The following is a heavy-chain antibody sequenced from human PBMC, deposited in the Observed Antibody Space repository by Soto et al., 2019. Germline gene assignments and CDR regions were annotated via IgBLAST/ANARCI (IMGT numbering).Heavy chain of an antibody. J-gene: IGHJ3*01. CDR3: ARDTNIEVAALSA. Sequence: GSVKLTFAASGFTSSDYYMSLIRQAPGKGLEWVSYISSSGSTIYYADSVKGRFTISRDNAKNSLYLQMNSLRAEDTAVYYCARDTNIEVAALSAWGQGTMVTV. D-gene: IGHD6-19*01. CDR1: GFTSSDYY. V-gene: IGHV3-11*01. CDR2: ISSSGSTI.